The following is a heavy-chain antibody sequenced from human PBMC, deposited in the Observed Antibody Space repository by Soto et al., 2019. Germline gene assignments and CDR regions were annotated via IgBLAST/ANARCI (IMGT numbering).Heavy chain of an antibody. CDR3: AREIRTPTQFDY. J-gene: IGHJ4*02. V-gene: IGHV4-38-2*02. CDR2: IYHSGST. Sequence: SETLSLTCAVSGYSISSGYYCGWIRQPPGKGLEWIGSIYHSGSTYYNPSLKSRVTISVDTSKNQFSLKLSSVTAADTAVYYCAREIRTPTQFDYWGQGTLVTVSS. CDR1: GYSISSGYY. D-gene: IGHD4-17*01.